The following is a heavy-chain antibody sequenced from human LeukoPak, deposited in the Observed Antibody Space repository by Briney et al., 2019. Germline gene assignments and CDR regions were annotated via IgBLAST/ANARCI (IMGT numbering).Heavy chain of an antibody. D-gene: IGHD3-3*01. CDR2: ISYDGSNK. J-gene: IGHJ4*02. V-gene: IGHV3-30-3*01. CDR3: ARGEGVYDFWSAPTGY. Sequence: QPGGSLRLSCAASGFTFSSYAMHWVRQAPGKGLEWVAVISYDGSNKYYADSVKGRFTISRDNSKNTLYLQMNSLRAEDTAVYYCARGEGVYDFWSAPTGYWGQGTLVTVSS. CDR1: GFTFSSYA.